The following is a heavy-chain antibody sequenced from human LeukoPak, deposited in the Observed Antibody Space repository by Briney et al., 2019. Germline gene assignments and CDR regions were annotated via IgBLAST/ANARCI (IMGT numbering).Heavy chain of an antibody. CDR2: IWYDGSNK. V-gene: IGHV3-33*01. CDR1: GFTFSSYG. D-gene: IGHD6-19*01. Sequence: GGSLRLSCAASGFTFSSYGMHWVRQAPGKGLEWVAVIWYDGSNKYYADSVKGRFTISRDNSKNTLYLQMNSLRAEDTAVYYCARDQVAVAVRHYFDYWGQGTLVTVSS. CDR3: ARDQVAVAVRHYFDY. J-gene: IGHJ4*02.